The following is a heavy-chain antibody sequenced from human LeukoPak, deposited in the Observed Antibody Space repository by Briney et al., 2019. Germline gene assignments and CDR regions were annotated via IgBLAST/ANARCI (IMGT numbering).Heavy chain of an antibody. D-gene: IGHD3-3*01. CDR3: ARSGVSGSYDFWSGYSPYYFDY. CDR2: ISSSGSTI. CDR1: GFTFSDYY. Sequence: PGGSLRLSCAASGFTFSDYYMSWIRQAPGKGLEWVSYISSSGSTIYYADSVKGRFTISRDNAKNSLYLQMNSLRAEDTAVYYCARSGVSGSYDFWSGYSPYYFDYWGQGTLVTVSS. V-gene: IGHV3-11*01. J-gene: IGHJ4*02.